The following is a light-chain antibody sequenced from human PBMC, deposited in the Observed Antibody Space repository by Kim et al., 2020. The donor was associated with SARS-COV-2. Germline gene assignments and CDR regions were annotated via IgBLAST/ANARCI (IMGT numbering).Light chain of an antibody. J-gene: IGLJ2*01. CDR2: DKN. CDR3: NSRVTSGNHVV. CDR1: SLRSYY. Sequence: ALGQTVRITCQGDSLRSYYATWFQQKPGQAPVLVIYDKNNRPSGIPDRFSGSSSGNTASLTITGAQAEDEADYYCNSRVTSGNHVVFGGGTKLTVL. V-gene: IGLV3-19*01.